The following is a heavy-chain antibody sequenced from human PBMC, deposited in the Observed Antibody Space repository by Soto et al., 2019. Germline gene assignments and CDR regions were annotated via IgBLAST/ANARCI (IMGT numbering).Heavy chain of an antibody. Sequence: GGSLRLSCAASGFTFSSYSMNWVRQAPGKGLERVSSISSSSSYIYYADSVKGRFTISRDNAKNSLYLQMYSLRAEDTAVYYCARDRGYSSTDDAFDIWGQGTMVTVSS. D-gene: IGHD6-13*01. V-gene: IGHV3-21*01. CDR1: GFTFSSYS. CDR3: ARDRGYSSTDDAFDI. J-gene: IGHJ3*02. CDR2: ISSSSSYI.